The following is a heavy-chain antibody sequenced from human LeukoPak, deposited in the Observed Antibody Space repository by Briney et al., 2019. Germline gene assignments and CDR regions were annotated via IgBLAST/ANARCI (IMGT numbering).Heavy chain of an antibody. CDR1: GYTFTCYY. D-gene: IGHD3-22*01. V-gene: IGHV1-2*02. CDR2: INPNSGGT. J-gene: IGHJ4*02. CDR3: ARGGYYYDSSGGPPDY. Sequence: ASVKVSCKASGYTFTCYYMHWVRQAPGQGLEWMGWINPNSGGTNYAQKFQGRVTMTRDTSISTAYMELSRLRSDDTAVYYCARGGYYYDSSGGPPDYWGQGTLVTVSS.